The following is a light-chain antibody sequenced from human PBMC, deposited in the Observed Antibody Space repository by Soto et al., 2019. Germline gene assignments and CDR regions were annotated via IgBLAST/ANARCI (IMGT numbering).Light chain of an antibody. CDR1: QTVSSSY. Sequence: EIVLTQSPGTLSLSPGERATLSCRASQTVSSSYLAWYQQKPGQAPRLLIYGASTRATGIAGRFSGSAYGTDFTHTISRLEPEDFAVYYCQQYGPSPMYTFGQGTNLEIK. V-gene: IGKV3-20*01. J-gene: IGKJ2*01. CDR3: QQYGPSPMYT. CDR2: GAS.